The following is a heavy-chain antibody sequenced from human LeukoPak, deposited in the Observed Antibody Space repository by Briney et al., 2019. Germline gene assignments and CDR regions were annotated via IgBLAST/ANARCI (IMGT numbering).Heavy chain of an antibody. CDR1: GFTFSSYA. CDR3: AKDLTIFGVVLIVLEDDY. J-gene: IGHJ4*02. D-gene: IGHD3-3*01. V-gene: IGHV3-23*01. CDR2: LSGSGGST. Sequence: PGGSLRLSCAASGFTFSSYAMSWVRQAPGKGLEWVSTLSGSGGSTYYADSVKGRFTISRDNSKNTLHLQMNSLRAEDTAVYYCAKDLTIFGVVLIVLEDDYWGQGTLLTVSS.